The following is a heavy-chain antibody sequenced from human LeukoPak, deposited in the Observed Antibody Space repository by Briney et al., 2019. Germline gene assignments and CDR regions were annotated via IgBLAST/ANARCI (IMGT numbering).Heavy chain of an antibody. CDR3: ARDLLAVAGDSNYANWFDP. Sequence: GGSLRLSCAASGFTFSSYSTNWVRQAPGKGLEWVSSISSSGSYIYYADSLKGRFITSRDNAKNSLYLQMNSLRAEDTAVYYCARDLLAVAGDSNYANWFDPWGQGTLVTVSS. D-gene: IGHD4-11*01. CDR2: ISSSGSYI. J-gene: IGHJ5*02. V-gene: IGHV3-21*06. CDR1: GFTFSSYS.